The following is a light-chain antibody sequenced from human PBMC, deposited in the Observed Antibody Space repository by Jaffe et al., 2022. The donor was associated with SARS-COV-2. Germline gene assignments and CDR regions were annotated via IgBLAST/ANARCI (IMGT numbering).Light chain of an antibody. J-gene: IGLJ3*02. CDR1: SSNFGNNA. CDR2: YDD. Sequence: QSVLTQPPSVSEAPRQRVTISCSGSSSNFGNNAVNWYQQLPGKAPKLLIYYDDLLPSGVSDRFSGSKSGTSASLAIGGLQSEDEGDYDCAAWDDSLNGVFRGGTKLTVL. CDR3: AAWDDSLNGV. V-gene: IGLV1-36*01.